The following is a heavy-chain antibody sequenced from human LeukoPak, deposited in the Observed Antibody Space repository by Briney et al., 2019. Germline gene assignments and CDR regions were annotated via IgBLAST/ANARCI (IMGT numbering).Heavy chain of an antibody. CDR3: ARVPHSSSTYYYDSSGYAPDAFVI. CDR1: GGSISSYY. D-gene: IGHD3-22*01. Sequence: SETLSLTCTVSGGSISSYYWSWIRQPPGKGLEWIGYIYYSGSTNYNPSLKSRVTISVDTSKNQFSLKLSSVTAADTAVYYCARVPHSSSTYYYDSSGYAPDAFVIWGQGTMVTVSS. CDR2: IYYSGST. J-gene: IGHJ3*02. V-gene: IGHV4-59*01.